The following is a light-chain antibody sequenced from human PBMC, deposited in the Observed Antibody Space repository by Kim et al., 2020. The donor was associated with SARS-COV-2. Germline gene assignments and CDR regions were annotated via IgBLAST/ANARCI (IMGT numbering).Light chain of an antibody. V-gene: IGKV3-11*01. CDR1: QTVASTY. Sequence: EIVLTQSPGTLSLSPGERATLSCRASQTVASTYIAWYQQRPGQAPRLLIYDASNRATGIPARFSGSGSGTDFTLTINSLEPEDFAVYYCQQRANWPTVTFGGGTKVDIK. CDR2: DAS. J-gene: IGKJ4*01. CDR3: QQRANWPTVT.